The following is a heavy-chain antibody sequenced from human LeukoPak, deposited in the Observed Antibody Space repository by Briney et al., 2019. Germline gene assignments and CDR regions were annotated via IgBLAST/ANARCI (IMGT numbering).Heavy chain of an antibody. Sequence: PGGSLRLSCAASGFTFSGSAMHWVRQASGKGLEWVGRIRSKANSYATAYAASVKGRFTISRDDSKNTLYLQMNSLRAEDTAVYYCAKAYCSSNRCYFFDYWGQGTLVTVSS. V-gene: IGHV3-73*01. CDR2: IRSKANSYAT. J-gene: IGHJ4*02. CDR3: AKAYCSSNRCYFFDY. D-gene: IGHD2-2*01. CDR1: GFTFSGSA.